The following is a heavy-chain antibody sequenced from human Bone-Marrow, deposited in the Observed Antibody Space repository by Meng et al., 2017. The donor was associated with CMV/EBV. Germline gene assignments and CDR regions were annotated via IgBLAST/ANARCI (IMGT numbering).Heavy chain of an antibody. D-gene: IGHD2-8*01. Sequence: SETLSLTCTVSGGSISSYYWSWIRQPPGKGLEWIGYIYYSGSTNYNPSLKSRVTISVDTSKNQFSLKLSSVTAADTAVYYCARLPNYYFDYWGQGPRVTGSS. J-gene: IGHJ4*02. CDR2: IYYSGST. V-gene: IGHV4-59*01. CDR3: ARLPNYYFDY. CDR1: GGSISSYY.